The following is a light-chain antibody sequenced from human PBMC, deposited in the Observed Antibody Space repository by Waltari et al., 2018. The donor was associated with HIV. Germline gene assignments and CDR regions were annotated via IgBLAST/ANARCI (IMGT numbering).Light chain of an antibody. CDR1: QSVSSN. CDR3: QQYNNWPRT. Sequence: EIVMTQSPAPLSVSPGERATLSCRASQSVSSNLAWYQQRPGQAPRLLIYDQSNRATGIPARFSGSGSGTEFTLTVSSLQSEDFAVYYCQQYNNWPRTFGQGTKVEVK. CDR2: DQS. J-gene: IGKJ1*01. V-gene: IGKV3-15*01.